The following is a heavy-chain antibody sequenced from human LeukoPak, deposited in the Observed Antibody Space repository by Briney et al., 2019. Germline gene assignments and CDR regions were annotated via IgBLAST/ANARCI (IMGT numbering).Heavy chain of an antibody. CDR2: INPSSGYT. CDR3: ARVAAYDLDY. CDR1: GYTFTSYY. D-gene: IGHD3-22*01. Sequence: ASVKVSCKASGYTFTSYYMHWVRQAPGQGLEWMGLINPSSGYTSYAQKFQGRVTMTWDTSTSTVYMDVSSPRSEDTAIYYCARVAAYDLDYWGQGTLVTVSS. V-gene: IGHV1-46*01. J-gene: IGHJ4*02.